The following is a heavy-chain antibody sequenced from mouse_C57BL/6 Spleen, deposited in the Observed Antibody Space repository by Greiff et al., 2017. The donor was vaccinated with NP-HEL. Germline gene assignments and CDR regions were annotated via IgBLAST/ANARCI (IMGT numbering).Heavy chain of an antibody. CDR2: IYPGDGDT. V-gene: IGHV1-80*01. D-gene: IGHD1-1*01. CDR3: ARGLDYYGSSYRYFDV. CDR1: GYAFSSYW. Sequence: VQLQQSGAELVKPGASVKISCKASGYAFSSYWMNWVKQRPGKGLEWIGQIYPGDGDTNYNGKFKGKATLTADKSSSTAYMQLSSLTSEDSAVYFCARGLDYYGSSYRYFDVWGTGTTVTVSS. J-gene: IGHJ1*03.